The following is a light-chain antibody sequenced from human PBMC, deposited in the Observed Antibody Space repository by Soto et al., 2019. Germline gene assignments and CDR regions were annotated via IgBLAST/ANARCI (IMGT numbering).Light chain of an antibody. CDR3: QQYGSSGT. Sequence: EFVLTQSPGTLSLSPGERATLSCRASQSISSKLAWYQQKPGQAPRLLIYGASTRATGIPVRLSGSGSGTEFTLTISRMEPEDFAVYYCQQYGSSGTFGQGTKVDIK. CDR2: GAS. V-gene: IGKV3-20*01. CDR1: QSISSK. J-gene: IGKJ1*01.